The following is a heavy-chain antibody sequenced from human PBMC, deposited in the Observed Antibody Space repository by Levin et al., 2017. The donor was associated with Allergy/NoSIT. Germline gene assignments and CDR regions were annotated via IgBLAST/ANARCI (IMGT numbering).Heavy chain of an antibody. CDR1: GYTFTSYY. J-gene: IGHJ4*02. V-gene: IGHV1-46*01. CDR2: INPGGDPT. CDR3: ARELVSTYFFDY. Sequence: GESLKIPCKASGYTFTSYYLHWVRQAPGQGLEWLGIINPGGDPTTYAQKFQGRITMTRDTSTSTVYMELSSLRSEDTAIYYCARELVSTYFFDYWGQGTLVTVSS.